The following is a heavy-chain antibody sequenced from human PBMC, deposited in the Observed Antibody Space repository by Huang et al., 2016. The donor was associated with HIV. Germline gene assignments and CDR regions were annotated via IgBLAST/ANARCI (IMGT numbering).Heavy chain of an antibody. CDR1: GYTFSDFW. V-gene: IGHV3-74*01. CDR3: ARVAAGGWYFDL. CDR2: RGSDGGST. J-gene: IGHJ2*01. D-gene: IGHD3-10*01. Sequence: EVQLVESGGGFVQPGGFLRVSCAAYGYTFSDFWVYWGIPNPGKGRGGVSRRGSDGGSTTYAESVKGRFISSRDNAKNTLYLEMKGLRVEDTALYYCARVAAGGWYFDLWGRGTLVTVSA.